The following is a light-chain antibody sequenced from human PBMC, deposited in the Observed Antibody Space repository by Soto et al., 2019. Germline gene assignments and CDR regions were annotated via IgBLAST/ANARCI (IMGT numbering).Light chain of an antibody. CDR2: GAS. J-gene: IGKJ4*01. CDR1: QSVSSSH. Sequence: DIVLTQSPGTLSLPPGERAILSCSASQSVSSSHLAWYQQKPVQAPRLLIYGASSRATGIPDRFSGSGSGTDFSLTISRLEPEDFAVYYCQHYGTSPPALTFGGGTKVEIK. V-gene: IGKV3-20*01. CDR3: QHYGTSPPALT.